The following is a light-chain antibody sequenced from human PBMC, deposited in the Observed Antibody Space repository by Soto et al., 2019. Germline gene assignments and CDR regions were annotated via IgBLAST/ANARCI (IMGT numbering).Light chain of an antibody. CDR1: SSDVGGYNS. V-gene: IGLV2-14*01. CDR3: SSYTSSSTYV. J-gene: IGLJ1*01. Sequence: HSVLPQPASLSGSPGQSITISCTGTSSDVGGYNSVSWYQQHPGKAPKLMIYNVSNRPSGVSNRFSGSKSGNTASLTISGLQAEDEADYYCSSYTSSSTYVFGTGTKVTVL. CDR2: NVS.